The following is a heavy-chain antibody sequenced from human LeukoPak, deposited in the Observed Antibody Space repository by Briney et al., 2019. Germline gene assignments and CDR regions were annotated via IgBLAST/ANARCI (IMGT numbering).Heavy chain of an antibody. D-gene: IGHD6-13*01. Sequence: ASVKVSCKASGGTFSSYAISWVRQAPGQGLEWMGWISAYNGNTNYAQKLQGRVTMTTDTSTSTAYMELRSLRSDDTAVYYCARDSGIAAADTFDYWGQGTLVTVSS. CDR1: GGTFSSYA. V-gene: IGHV1-18*01. CDR3: ARDSGIAAADTFDY. J-gene: IGHJ4*02. CDR2: ISAYNGNT.